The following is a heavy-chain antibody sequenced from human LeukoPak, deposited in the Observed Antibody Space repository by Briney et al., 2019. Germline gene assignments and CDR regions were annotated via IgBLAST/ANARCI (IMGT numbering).Heavy chain of an antibody. CDR2: IYSDGRT. Sequence: QTGGSLRLSCAASGFTVSNKYTTWVRQAPGKGLEWVSLIYSDGRTYYADSVKGRCTISRDNSKNTLYLQMNSLRVEDTAVYYCARGLFLSGYLDAFDIWGQGTVVTVSS. CDR1: GFTVSNKY. J-gene: IGHJ3*02. CDR3: ARGLFLSGYLDAFDI. V-gene: IGHV3-53*01. D-gene: IGHD3-22*01.